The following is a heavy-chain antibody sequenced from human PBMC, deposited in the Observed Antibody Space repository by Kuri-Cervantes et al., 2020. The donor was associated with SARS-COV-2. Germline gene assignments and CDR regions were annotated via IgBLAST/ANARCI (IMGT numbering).Heavy chain of an antibody. J-gene: IGHJ4*02. CDR2: ISASNGNT. Sequence: VSVKVSCKASGYTFTTYGISWVRQAPGQGLEWMGWISASNGNTNYAQKLQGRVTMTTDTSTSTAYMELRSLRSDDTAVYYCARSTYYGSGSYPNRYYFDYWGQGTLVTVSS. CDR3: ARSTYYGSGSYPNRYYFDY. D-gene: IGHD3-10*01. V-gene: IGHV1-18*01. CDR1: GYTFTTYG.